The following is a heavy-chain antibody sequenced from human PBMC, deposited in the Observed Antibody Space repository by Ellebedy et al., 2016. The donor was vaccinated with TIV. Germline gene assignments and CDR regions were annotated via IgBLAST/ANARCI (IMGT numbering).Heavy chain of an antibody. J-gene: IGHJ4*02. Sequence: GGSLRLXXAASGFTFSNYAMSWVRQAPGKGLAWVSAIGGNGGSTYYADSVRGRFTISRDNSKSTVYLQMNSLRAEDTAVYYCARRYFDYWGQGTLVTVSS. CDR1: GFTFSNYA. CDR2: IGGNGGST. CDR3: ARRYFDY. V-gene: IGHV3-23*01.